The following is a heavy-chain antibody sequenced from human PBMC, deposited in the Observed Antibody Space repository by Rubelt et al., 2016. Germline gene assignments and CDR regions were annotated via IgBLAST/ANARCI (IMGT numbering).Heavy chain of an antibody. J-gene: IGHJ5*02. V-gene: IGHV4-34*01. D-gene: IGHD6-13*01. CDR3: AKGLARAAAAPRRLWFDP. CDR1: GGSFSGYY. Sequence: QVQLQQWGAGLLKPSETLSLTCAVYGGSFSGYYWSWIRQPPGKGLEWIGEINHSGSTNYNPSLKSRVNMSVDTSKNQFSLGLRPVTAADTAVYYCAKGLARAAAAPRRLWFDPWGQGTLVTVSS. CDR2: INHSGST.